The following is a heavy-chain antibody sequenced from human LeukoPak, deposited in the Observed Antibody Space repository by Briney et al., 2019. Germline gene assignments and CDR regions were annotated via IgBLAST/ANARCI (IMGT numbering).Heavy chain of an antibody. D-gene: IGHD3-9*01. J-gene: IGHJ4*02. V-gene: IGHV4-34*01. CDR3: ARATYYDILTGTFDY. CDR2: INHSGST. Sequence: SETLSLTCAVYGGSFSGYYWSWIRQPPGKGLEWIGEINHSGSTNYNPSLKSRVTVSVDTSKNQFSLKLSSVTAADTAVYYCARATYYDILTGTFDYWGQGTLVTVSS. CDR1: GGSFSGYY.